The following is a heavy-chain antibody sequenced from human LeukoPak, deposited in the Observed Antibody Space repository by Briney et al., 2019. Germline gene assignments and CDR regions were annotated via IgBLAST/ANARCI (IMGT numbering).Heavy chain of an antibody. Sequence: PSETLSLTCAVSGGSISSGGYSWSWIRQPPGKGLEWIGYIYHSGSTYYNPSLKSRVTMSVDTSKNQCSLKVSSVTAADTAVYYCARDKAGSAFDIWGQGTMVTVSS. V-gene: IGHV4-30-2*01. D-gene: IGHD2-15*01. CDR2: IYHSGST. CDR3: ARDKAGSAFDI. CDR1: GGSISSGGYS. J-gene: IGHJ3*02.